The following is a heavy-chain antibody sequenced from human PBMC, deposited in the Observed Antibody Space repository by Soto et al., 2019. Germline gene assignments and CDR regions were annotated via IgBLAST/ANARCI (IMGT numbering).Heavy chain of an antibody. V-gene: IGHV3-21*01. Sequence: EVQLVESGGGLVKPGGSLRLSCAASGFTFSSYSMNWVRQAPGKGLEWVSSISSSSSYIYYADSVKGRFTISRDNAKNSLELQMNSLRAEDTAVYYCARGGNGYSSGWTFDYWGQGTLVTVSS. CDR1: GFTFSSYS. J-gene: IGHJ4*02. CDR3: ARGGNGYSSGWTFDY. CDR2: ISSSSSYI. D-gene: IGHD6-19*01.